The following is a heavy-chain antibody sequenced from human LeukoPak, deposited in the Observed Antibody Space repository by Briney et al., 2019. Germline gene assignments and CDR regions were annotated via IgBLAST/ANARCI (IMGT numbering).Heavy chain of an antibody. CDR2: IKQDGSEK. V-gene: IGHV3-7*03. J-gene: IGHJ4*02. CDR3: ARDNPPDY. CDR1: GFTFSSSW. Sequence: GGSLRLSCVASGFTFSSSWMSWVRQAPGKGLEWAANIKQDGSEKSYVESVRGRFTISRDNAKNSLYLQLNSLRAEDTALYYCARDNPPDYWGQGTLVTVSS.